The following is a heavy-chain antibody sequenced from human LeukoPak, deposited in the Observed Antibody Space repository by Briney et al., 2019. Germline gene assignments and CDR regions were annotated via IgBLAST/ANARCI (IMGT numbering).Heavy chain of an antibody. CDR1: GYTFSNYA. J-gene: IGHJ6*03. CDR2: ISAYSGDA. CDR3: ARRGRDCSGTSCFWDYYYYYMDV. Sequence: ASVKVSCKASGYTFSNYAINWVRQAPGQGLEWMGWISAYSGDAKLAQKFQGRVNMTADTSTSTAYLELTSLTSGDTAVYYCARRGRDCSGTSCFWDYYYYYMDVWGKGTTVTVSS. D-gene: IGHD2-2*01. V-gene: IGHV1-18*01.